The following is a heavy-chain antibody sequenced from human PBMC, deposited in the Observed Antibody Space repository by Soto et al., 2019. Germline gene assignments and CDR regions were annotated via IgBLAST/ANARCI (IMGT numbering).Heavy chain of an antibody. CDR2: ISRNGGST. CDR3: ARAAYYDFWSGYYTGGGNDY. CDR1: GFTFSSYA. Sequence: EVQLVESGGGLVQPGGSLRLSCAASGFTFSSYAMHWVRQAPGKGLEYVSAISRNGGSTYYANSVKGRFTISRDNSKNTLYLQMGSLRAEDMAVYYCARAAYYDFWSGYYTGGGNDYWGQGTLVTVSS. J-gene: IGHJ4*02. D-gene: IGHD3-3*01. V-gene: IGHV3-64*01.